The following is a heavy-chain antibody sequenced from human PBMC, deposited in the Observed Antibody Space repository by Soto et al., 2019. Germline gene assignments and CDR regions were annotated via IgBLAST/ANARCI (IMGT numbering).Heavy chain of an antibody. Sequence: ASVKVSCKASGYTFTSYGISWVRQAPGQGLEWMGWISAYNGNTNYAQKLQGRVTMTTDTSASIAYMELSSLRSEDTAVYYCARDPRSYGSLWYYGMDVWGQGTTVTVSS. D-gene: IGHD5-18*01. V-gene: IGHV1-18*01. J-gene: IGHJ6*02. CDR1: GYTFTSYG. CDR2: ISAYNGNT. CDR3: ARDPRSYGSLWYYGMDV.